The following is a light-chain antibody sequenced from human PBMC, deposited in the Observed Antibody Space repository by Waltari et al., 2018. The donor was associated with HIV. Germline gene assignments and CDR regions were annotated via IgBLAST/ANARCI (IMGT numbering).Light chain of an antibody. V-gene: IGLV1-36*01. CDR3: AAWDDGLNGVI. CDR2: NED. J-gene: IGLJ2*01. CDR1: DSNIGSHA. Sequence: QSVLTQSPSVSEAPGQSVTISCSGSDSNIGSHAVTWYQQFPGKPPGLLVDNEDLILSGVSDRLSASKSGTSACLAINDLQSEHESHYYCAAWDDGLNGVIFGGGTKVTVL.